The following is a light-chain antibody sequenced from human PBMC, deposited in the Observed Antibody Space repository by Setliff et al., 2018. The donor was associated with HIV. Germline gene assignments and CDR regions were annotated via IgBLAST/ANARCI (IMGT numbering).Light chain of an antibody. CDR3: QTWDSSTDV. Sequence: SYELTQPPSVSVSPGQTASITCSGDQLGDRFASWYHQKSGQSPVPVMYQDSKRPSGIPERFSGSNSWNTATLTISGTEAMDEADYYCQTWDSSTDVFGTETKGTVL. J-gene: IGLJ1*01. CDR2: QDS. CDR1: QLGDRF. V-gene: IGLV3-1*01.